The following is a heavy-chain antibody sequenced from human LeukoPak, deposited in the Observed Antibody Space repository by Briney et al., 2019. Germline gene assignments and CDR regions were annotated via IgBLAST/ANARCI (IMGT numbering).Heavy chain of an antibody. D-gene: IGHD6-13*01. V-gene: IGHV1-46*01. CDR1: GFTFPTYY. J-gene: IGHJ1*01. CDR2: INPSGGST. CDR3: ARVGSSSWYGRYFQH. Sequence: ASVEVSCHASGFTFPTYYMHWVRQAPGHRLEGVGIINPSGGSTSYAQKFQGRVTMTRDTSTSTVYMELSSLRSEDTAVYYCARVGSSSWYGRYFQHWGQGTLVTVSS.